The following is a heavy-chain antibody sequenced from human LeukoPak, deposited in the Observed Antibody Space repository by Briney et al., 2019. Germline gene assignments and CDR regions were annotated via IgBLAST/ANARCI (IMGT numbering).Heavy chain of an antibody. D-gene: IGHD4-23*01. Sequence: GGSLRLSCAASGFTFSSYGMHWVRQAPGKGLEWVAVIWYDGSNKYYADSVKGRFTISRDNSKNTVYLQMNSLRAEDTAVYYCARDFGGYGMDVWGQGTTVTVSS. J-gene: IGHJ6*02. CDR2: IWYDGSNK. CDR1: GFTFSSYG. V-gene: IGHV3-33*01. CDR3: ARDFGGYGMDV.